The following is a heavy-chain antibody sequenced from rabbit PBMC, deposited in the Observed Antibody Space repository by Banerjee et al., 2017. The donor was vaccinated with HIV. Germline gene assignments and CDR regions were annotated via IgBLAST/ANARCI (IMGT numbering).Heavy chain of an antibody. CDR3: ARWAYISSSAYSSDFKL. CDR2: IDASSSGTT. V-gene: IGHV1S45*01. CDR1: GFSFSNKYV. J-gene: IGHJ4*01. D-gene: IGHD1-1*01. Sequence: QEQLEESVGDLVKPEGSLTLTCTASGFSFSNKYVMCWVRQAPGKGLEWIGCIDASSSGTTYYASWAKGRFTISKTSSTTVTLQMTSLTAADTATYFCARWAYISSSAYSSDFKLWGPGTLVTVS.